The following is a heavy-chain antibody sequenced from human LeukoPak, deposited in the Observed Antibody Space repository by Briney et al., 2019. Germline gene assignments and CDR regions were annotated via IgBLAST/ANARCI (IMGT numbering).Heavy chain of an antibody. CDR1: GFTVSSNY. Sequence: GGSLRLSCAASGFTVSSNYMSWVRQAPGKGLEWVSVIYSSGSTYYADSVKGRFTISRDNSKNTLYLQMNSLRAEDTAVYYCARDYYDSSGYYPLDYWGQGTLVTVSS. CDR2: IYSSGST. D-gene: IGHD3-22*01. J-gene: IGHJ4*02. CDR3: ARDYYDSSGYYPLDY. V-gene: IGHV3-53*01.